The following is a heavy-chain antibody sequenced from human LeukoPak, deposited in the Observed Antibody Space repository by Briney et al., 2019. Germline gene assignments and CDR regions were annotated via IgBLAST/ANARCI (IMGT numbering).Heavy chain of an antibody. V-gene: IGHV3-30*18. CDR1: GFIFSRYG. J-gene: IGHJ4*02. CDR2: ISYDGSSK. Sequence: GGSLRLSCGASGFIFSRYGMHWVRQAPGKGLEWVAAISYDGSSKYYGDSVKGRITISRDNSKNTLFLQMNRLRPEDAAVYYCAKAPVTTCRGAYCYPFDYWGQGTLVTVSS. D-gene: IGHD2-21*01. CDR3: AKAPVTTCRGAYCYPFDY.